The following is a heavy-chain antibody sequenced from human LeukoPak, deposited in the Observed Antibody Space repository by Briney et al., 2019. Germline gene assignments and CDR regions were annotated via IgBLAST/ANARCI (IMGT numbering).Heavy chain of an antibody. CDR1: GFSLSSYW. D-gene: IGHD2-15*01. J-gene: IGHJ4*02. Sequence: GGSLRLSCATSGFSLSSYWMIWVRQAPGKGLEWVANINQDGSENNYVDSVKGRFTISRDNAKNSLYLQMNSLRAEDTAVYYCARARYCDYWGQGTLVTVSS. V-gene: IGHV3-7*01. CDR3: ARARYCDY. CDR2: INQDGSEN.